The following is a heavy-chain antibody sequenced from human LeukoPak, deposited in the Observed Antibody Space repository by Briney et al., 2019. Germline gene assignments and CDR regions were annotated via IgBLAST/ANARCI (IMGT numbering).Heavy chain of an antibody. CDR1: GFTFSSYS. D-gene: IGHD3-22*01. Sequence: GGSLRLSCAASGFTFSSYSMNWVRQAPGKGLEWVSYISSSSSTIYYADSVKGRFTISRDNAKNSLHLQMSSLRAEDTAVHYCARDPYRDRSGYPGYWGQGTLVTVSS. CDR2: ISSSSSTI. V-gene: IGHV3-48*01. CDR3: ARDPYRDRSGYPGY. J-gene: IGHJ4*02.